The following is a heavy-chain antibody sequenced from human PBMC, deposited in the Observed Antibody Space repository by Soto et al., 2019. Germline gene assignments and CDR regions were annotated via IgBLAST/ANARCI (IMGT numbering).Heavy chain of an antibody. J-gene: IGHJ4*02. V-gene: IGHV1-3*01. CDR2: INAGNGNT. D-gene: IGHD6-19*01. CDR1: GYTFTGYA. Sequence: ASVKVSCKASGYTFTGYAMHWVRQAPGQRLEWMGWINAGNGNTKYSQKFQGRVTITRDTSASTAYMELSSLRSEDTAVYYCAGAPYSSGWPFDSWGQGTLVTVSS. CDR3: AGAPYSSGWPFDS.